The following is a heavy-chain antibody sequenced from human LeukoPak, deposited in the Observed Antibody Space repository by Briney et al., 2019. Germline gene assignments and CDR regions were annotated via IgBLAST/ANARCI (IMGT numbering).Heavy chain of an antibody. CDR2: IYYSGST. V-gene: IGHV4-59*08. J-gene: IGHJ3*02. Sequence: SETLSLTCTVSGGSISSYYWSWIRQPPGKGLEWIGYIYYSGSTNYNPSLKSRVTISVDTSKNQFSLKLSSVTAADTAVYYCARHRPLSPDYYDIWGQGTMVTVSS. D-gene: IGHD3-10*01. CDR1: GGSISSYY. CDR3: ARHRPLSPDYYDI.